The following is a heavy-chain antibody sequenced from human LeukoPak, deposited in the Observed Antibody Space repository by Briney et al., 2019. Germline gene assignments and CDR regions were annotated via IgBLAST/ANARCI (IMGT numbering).Heavy chain of an antibody. CDR1: GFSLNTRGVG. D-gene: IGHD3-22*01. J-gene: IGHJ4*02. CDR2: IYWDDDR. V-gene: IGHV2-5*02. CDR3: AHRKNYYDSSVFDN. Sequence: SGPTLVNPTQTLTLTSTFSGFSLNTRGVGVGWIRQPPGRALEWLALIYWDDDRRYSPSLKSGLTITKDTSKNQVVLTMTNMDPVDTATYFCAHRKNYYDSSVFDNWGQGTLVTVSS.